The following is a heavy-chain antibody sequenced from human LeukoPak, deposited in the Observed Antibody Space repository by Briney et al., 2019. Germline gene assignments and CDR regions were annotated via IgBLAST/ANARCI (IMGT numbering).Heavy chain of an antibody. V-gene: IGHV3-7*01. CDR3: ARGGASRPDY. Sequence: GGSLRLSCATSGFSLSDYWMSWVRQAPGKGLEWVANIKQDGSEKYYVDSVKGRFTISRDNAKNSLYMQMNSLRAEDTAVYYCARGGASRPDYWGQGTLVTVSS. J-gene: IGHJ4*02. CDR2: IKQDGSEK. CDR1: GFSLSDYW.